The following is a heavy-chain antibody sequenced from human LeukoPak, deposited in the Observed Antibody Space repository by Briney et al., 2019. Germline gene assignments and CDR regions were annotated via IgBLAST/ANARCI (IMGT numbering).Heavy chain of an antibody. CDR3: ARRRDSGSLQHFDY. CDR1: GFIFSDAW. J-gene: IGHJ4*02. CDR2: ISSSGTTI. Sequence: GGSLRLSCAASGFIFSDAWMSWVRQAPGKGLEWVSYISSSGTTIHYADSVKGRFTISRDNAKNSLYLQMNSLRAEDTAVYYCARRRDSGSLQHFDYWGQGTLVTVSS. D-gene: IGHD1-26*01. V-gene: IGHV3-11*01.